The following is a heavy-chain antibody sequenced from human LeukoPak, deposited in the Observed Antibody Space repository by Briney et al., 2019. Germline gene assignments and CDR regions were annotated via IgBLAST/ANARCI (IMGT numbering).Heavy chain of an antibody. CDR2: IWFDGKNE. Sequence: GGSLRLSCAASGFTFSSYGMHWVRQAPGKGLEWVADIWFDGKNEHFADSVKGRFTISRDNAKNSLYLQMNSLRAEDTALYYCAKVNSYGPLYGMDVWGRGTTVTVSS. D-gene: IGHD5-18*01. CDR3: AKVNSYGPLYGMDV. V-gene: IGHV3-33*03. J-gene: IGHJ6*02. CDR1: GFTFSSYG.